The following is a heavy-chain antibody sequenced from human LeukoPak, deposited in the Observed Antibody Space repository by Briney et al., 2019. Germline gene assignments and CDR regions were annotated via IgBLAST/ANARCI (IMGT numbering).Heavy chain of an antibody. CDR2: IKQDGSEK. J-gene: IGHJ6*02. CDR3: ARGGGLDV. D-gene: IGHD3-16*01. CDR1: GFTFGDTW. V-gene: IGHV3-7*03. Sequence: GGSPRLSCATSGFTFGDTWMNWVRQVPGQGLEWVANIKQDGSEKFYVASVKGRFTISRDNSKNTLYLQMNSLRAEDTAVYFCARGGGLDVWGQGATVTVSS.